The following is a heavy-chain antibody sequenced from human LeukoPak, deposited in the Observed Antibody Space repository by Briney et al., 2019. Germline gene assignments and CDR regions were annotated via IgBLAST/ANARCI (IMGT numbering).Heavy chain of an antibody. D-gene: IGHD3/OR15-3a*01. V-gene: IGHV3-74*01. CDR1: GFTFSDFW. Sequence: GGSLRLSCAASGFTFSDFWMYWVRQAPGKGLVWISNINEHGTTAYADSVKGRFTISRDNAKNILCLQMNSLRAGDTAVYYCAINAGLFEYWGQGTLVTVSS. J-gene: IGHJ4*02. CDR2: INEHGTT. CDR3: AINAGLFEY.